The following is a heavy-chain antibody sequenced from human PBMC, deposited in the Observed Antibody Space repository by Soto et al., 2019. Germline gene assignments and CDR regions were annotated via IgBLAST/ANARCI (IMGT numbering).Heavy chain of an antibody. D-gene: IGHD3-22*01. CDR3: ARVRSSGDSLGY. CDR2: INHSGST. J-gene: IGHJ4*02. V-gene: IGHV4-34*01. Sequence: SETLSLTCAVYGGSFSGYYXIWILQPPGKGLEWIGEINHSGSTRYNPSLKSRVTISVDTSKNQFSLKLISVTAADTAVYYCARVRSSGDSLGYWGQGTLVTVS. CDR1: GGSFSGYY.